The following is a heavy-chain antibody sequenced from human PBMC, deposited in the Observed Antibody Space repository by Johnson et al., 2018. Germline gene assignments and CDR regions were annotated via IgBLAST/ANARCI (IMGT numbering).Heavy chain of an antibody. J-gene: IGHJ6*03. D-gene: IGHD3-10*01. Sequence: QLVEAGGGLVKPGRSLRLSCTASGFPFGDYAMSWFRQAPGKGLEWVGFIRSKAFGGTTGYDAAGNGSSTISRDKSKDKLYLQMNGLKTEDTAVYYCAIDDYCSGTKYYSFYYWDVWGKGTTVTVAS. CDR3: AIDDYCSGTKYYSFYYWDV. CDR2: IRSKAFGGTT. CDR1: GFPFGDYA. V-gene: IGHV3-49*05.